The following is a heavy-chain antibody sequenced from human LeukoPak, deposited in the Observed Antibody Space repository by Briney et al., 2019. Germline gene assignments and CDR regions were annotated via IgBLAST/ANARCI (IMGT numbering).Heavy chain of an antibody. J-gene: IGHJ6*02. CDR2: IKQDGSEK. CDR3: AKDRGANV. CDR1: GLTFSDSW. D-gene: IGHD5-24*01. V-gene: IGHV3-7*05. Sequence: GGSLRLSCTASGLTFSDSWMSWVRQAREKGLERVANIKQDGSEKYYVDSVKGRFTISRDNAKNSLYLQMNSLRAEDTAVYYCAKDRGANVWGQGTTVTVSS.